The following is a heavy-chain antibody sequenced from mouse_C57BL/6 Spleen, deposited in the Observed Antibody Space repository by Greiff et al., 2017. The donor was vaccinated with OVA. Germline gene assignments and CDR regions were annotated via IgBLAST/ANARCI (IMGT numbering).Heavy chain of an antibody. CDR3: ARKGEGGYYFDY. CDR2: INPYNGGT. CDR1: GYTFTDYY. V-gene: IGHV1-19*01. Sequence: VQLQQSGPVLVKPGASVKMSCKASGYTFTDYYMNWVKQSHGKSLEWIGVINPYNGGTSYNQKFKGKATLTVDKSSSTAYMGLNSLTSEDSAVYYCARKGEGGYYFDYWGQGTTLTVSS. J-gene: IGHJ2*01.